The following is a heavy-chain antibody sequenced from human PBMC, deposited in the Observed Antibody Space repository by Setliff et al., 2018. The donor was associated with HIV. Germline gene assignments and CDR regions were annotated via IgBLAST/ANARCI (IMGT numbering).Heavy chain of an antibody. D-gene: IGHD3-22*01. CDR1: GYSFTNYW. CDR3: ARRMRCYDSSGYYGHYFDS. J-gene: IGHJ4*02. V-gene: IGHV5-51*01. Sequence: GESLKISCKASGYSFTNYWIGWVRQMPGKGLEWMGIIYPGDSDPRYSPSFQGQVTISADKSISTAYLQWSSLKASDTAMYYCARRMRCYDSSGYYGHYFDSWGQGTLVTVSS. CDR2: IYPGDSDP.